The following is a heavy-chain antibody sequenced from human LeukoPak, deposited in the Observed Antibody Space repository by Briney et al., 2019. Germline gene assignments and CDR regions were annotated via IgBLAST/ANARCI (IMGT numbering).Heavy chain of an antibody. CDR3: ARNKVRLAHYFDY. Sequence: SETLSLTCTVSGGSISSYYWSCIRQPAGKGLEWIWRIYTSGSTNYNPSLTRRVTMSVDTSKNQFSLKLSSVTAADTAVYYCARNKVRLAHYFDYWGQGTLVTVSS. CDR2: IYTSGST. V-gene: IGHV4-4*07. D-gene: IGHD2-21*01. J-gene: IGHJ4*02. CDR1: GGSISSYY.